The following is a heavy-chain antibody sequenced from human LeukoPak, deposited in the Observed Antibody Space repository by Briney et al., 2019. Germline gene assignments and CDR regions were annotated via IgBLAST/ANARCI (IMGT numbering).Heavy chain of an antibody. CDR1: GDSDSSYY. CDR2: VYSTGTT. J-gene: IGHJ4*02. Sequence: SETLSLTCTVSGDSDSSYYWNWIRQPAGKGLEWIGRVYSTGTTSYNPSLKSRVTLSVDPSKNQFSLRLSSVTAADTAVYYCARALGEGSSWPPASGFFGYWGQGTLVTVSS. CDR3: ARALGEGSSWPPASGFFGY. D-gene: IGHD6-13*01. V-gene: IGHV4-4*07.